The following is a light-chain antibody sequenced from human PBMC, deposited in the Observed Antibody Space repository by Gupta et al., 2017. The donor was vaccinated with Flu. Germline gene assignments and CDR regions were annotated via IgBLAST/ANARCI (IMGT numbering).Light chain of an antibody. CDR1: SNY. J-gene: IGLJ3*02. Sequence: SNYDGLYQQSPVQAPNLLIYGNNRRRSGIPDRFSGTKSAATATLTNTGAQAEEEADYYCDSRESSPNVFVFGGGTKVTVL. V-gene: IGLV3-19*01. CDR3: DSRESSPNVFV. CDR2: GNN.